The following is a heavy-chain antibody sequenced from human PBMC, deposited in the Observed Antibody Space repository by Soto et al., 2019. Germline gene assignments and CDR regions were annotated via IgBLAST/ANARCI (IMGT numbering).Heavy chain of an antibody. Sequence: PSETLSLTCTVSGGSVSSGGYFWSWIRQPPGEGLEWIGHIYNSGSTHSNPSLRGRVTISVDTSKSQFSLKLSSVTAADTAVYYCARGPSADKIDFWGQGTLVTVSS. D-gene: IGHD3-3*01. CDR3: ARGPSADKIDF. J-gene: IGHJ4*02. V-gene: IGHV4-30-4*01. CDR1: GGSVSSGGYF. CDR2: IYNSGST.